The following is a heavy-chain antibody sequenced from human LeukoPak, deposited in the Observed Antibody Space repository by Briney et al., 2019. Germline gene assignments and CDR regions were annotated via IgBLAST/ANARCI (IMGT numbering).Heavy chain of an antibody. D-gene: IGHD3-22*01. Sequence: ASVKVSCKASGYTFTSYGISWVRQAPGQGLEWMGGIIPIFGTANYAQKFQGRVTITADESTSTAYMELSSLRSEDTAVYYCATVYYYDSSGYSLLRYYYGMDVWGQGTTVTVSS. CDR2: IIPIFGTA. CDR3: ATVYYYDSSGYSLLRYYYGMDV. CDR1: GYTFTSYG. V-gene: IGHV1-69*13. J-gene: IGHJ6*02.